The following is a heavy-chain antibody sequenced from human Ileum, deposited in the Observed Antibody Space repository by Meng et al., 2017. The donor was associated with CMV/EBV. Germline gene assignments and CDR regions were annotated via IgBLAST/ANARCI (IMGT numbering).Heavy chain of an antibody. J-gene: IGHJ6*02. Sequence: ASVKVSCKSSGFTFTGYYMHWLRQAPGQGLEWMGWIKVDNGRTDYAQKFQGRVTMTRDTSIFTAYMELSRLKSDDTAVYYCARDFYGYGMDVWGQGTTVTVSS. CDR1: GFTFTGYY. CDR2: IKVDNGRT. CDR3: ARDFYGYGMDV. V-gene: IGHV1-2*02. D-gene: IGHD3-16*01.